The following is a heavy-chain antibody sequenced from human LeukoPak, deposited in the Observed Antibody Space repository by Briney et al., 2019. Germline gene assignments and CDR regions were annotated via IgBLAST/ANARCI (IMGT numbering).Heavy chain of an antibody. J-gene: IGHJ3*02. V-gene: IGHV3-48*02. D-gene: IGHD3-9*01. CDR3: ARDNIWAFDI. Sequence: GGSLRLSCEASGFTSFNFPMIWVRQAPGKGLEWVSHIRSDGTITYADSVKGRFTISRDDAKTSVYLQMNSLRDEDTAMYYCARDNIWAFDIWGQGTMVTVSS. CDR2: IRSDGTI. CDR1: GFTSFNFP.